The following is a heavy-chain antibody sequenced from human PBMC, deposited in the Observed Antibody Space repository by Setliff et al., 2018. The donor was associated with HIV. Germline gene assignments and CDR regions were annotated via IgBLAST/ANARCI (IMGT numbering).Heavy chain of an antibody. CDR1: GGSISSYY. CDR2: IYYSGST. Sequence: PSETLSLTCTVSGGSISSYYWSWIRQPPGKGLEWIGYIYYSGSTNYNPSFKSRVTISVDTSKNQFSLKLSSVTAADTAVYYCARGSRGYSYAYYYYYMDVWGKGTTVTV. CDR3: ARGSRGYSYAYYYYYMDV. V-gene: IGHV4-59*01. D-gene: IGHD5-18*01. J-gene: IGHJ6*03.